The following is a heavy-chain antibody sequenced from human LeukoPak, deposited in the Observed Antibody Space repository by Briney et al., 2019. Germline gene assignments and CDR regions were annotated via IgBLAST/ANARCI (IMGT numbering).Heavy chain of an antibody. J-gene: IGHJ6*03. CDR3: ARVAYSSSWQIYYYYYYMDV. V-gene: IGHV7-4-1*02. CDR2: INTNTGNP. Sequence: ASVKVSCKASGYTFTTYAMNWVRQAPGQGLEWMGWINTNTGNPTYAQGSTGRFVFSLDTSVSTAYLQISSLKPEDTAVYYCARVAYSSSWQIYYYYYYMDVWGKGTTVTVSS. D-gene: IGHD6-13*01. CDR1: GYTFTTYA.